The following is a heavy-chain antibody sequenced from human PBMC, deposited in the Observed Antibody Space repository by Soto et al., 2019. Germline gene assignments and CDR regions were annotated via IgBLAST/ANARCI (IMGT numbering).Heavy chain of an antibody. V-gene: IGHV4-4*07. Sequence: PSETLSLTCTFFGDSLDSYYWNWIRLPAGKGLEWIGRVYTRGTTNYNPSLKSRVTMTVDTSKKKFSLELRSVTAADTAVYYCARGQGVINFDSWGQGTLVTVSS. D-gene: IGHD2-21*01. CDR3: ARGQGVINFDS. CDR2: VYTRGTT. J-gene: IGHJ4*02. CDR1: GDSLDSYY.